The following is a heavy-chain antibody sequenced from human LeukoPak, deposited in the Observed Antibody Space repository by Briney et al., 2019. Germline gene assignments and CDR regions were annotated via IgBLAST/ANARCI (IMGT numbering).Heavy chain of an antibody. CDR3: ARSRRGIAAAGTSYYFDY. Sequence: ASVKVSCKXSGDTFTSHDINWVRQATGQGLEWMGWMNPNSGNTGYAQKFQGRVTITRNTSKSTAYMELSSLRSEDTAVYYCARSRRGIAAAGTSYYFDYWGQGTLVTVSS. CDR1: GDTFTSHD. CDR2: MNPNSGNT. V-gene: IGHV1-8*03. J-gene: IGHJ4*02. D-gene: IGHD6-13*01.